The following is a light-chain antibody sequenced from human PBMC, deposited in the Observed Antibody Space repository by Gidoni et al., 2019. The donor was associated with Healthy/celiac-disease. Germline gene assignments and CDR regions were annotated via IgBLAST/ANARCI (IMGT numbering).Light chain of an antibody. J-gene: IGLJ2*01. CDR1: KLGDKY. CDR3: QAYDSSTVV. Sequence: SYELTQPPSVSVSPGQTASITCSGDKLGDKYACWYQQKPGQSPVLVIYQDSKRPSGIPERFSGSNSGNTATLTISGTQAMDEADYDCQAYDSSTVVFGGGTKLTVL. V-gene: IGLV3-1*01. CDR2: QDS.